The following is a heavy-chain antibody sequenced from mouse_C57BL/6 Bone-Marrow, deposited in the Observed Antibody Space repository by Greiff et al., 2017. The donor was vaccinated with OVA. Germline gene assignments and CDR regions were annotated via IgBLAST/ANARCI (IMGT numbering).Heavy chain of an antibody. CDR3: ARHNGSPFAY. Sequence: EVQVVESGGGLVKPGGSLKLSCAASGFTFSSYTMSWVRQTPEKRLEWVATISGGGGNTYYPDSVKGRFTISRDNAKNTLYLQMSSLRSEDTALYYCARHNGSPFAYWGQGTLVTVSA. V-gene: IGHV5-9*01. CDR1: GFTFSSYT. J-gene: IGHJ3*01. D-gene: IGHD1-1*01. CDR2: ISGGGGNT.